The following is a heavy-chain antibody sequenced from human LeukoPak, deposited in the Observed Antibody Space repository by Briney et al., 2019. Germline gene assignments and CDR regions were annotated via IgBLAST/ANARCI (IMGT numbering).Heavy chain of an antibody. D-gene: IGHD3-9*01. CDR3: AREGGSILTGYDY. V-gene: IGHV1-18*04. CDR2: ISAYNGNT. J-gene: IGHJ4*02. CDR1: GYIFTNYY. Sequence: ASVKVSCKAAGYIFTNYYLHWVRQAPGQGLEWMGWISAYNGNTNYAQKLQSRVTMTTDTSTSTAYMELRSLRSDDTAVYYCAREGGSILTGYDYWGQGTLVTVSS.